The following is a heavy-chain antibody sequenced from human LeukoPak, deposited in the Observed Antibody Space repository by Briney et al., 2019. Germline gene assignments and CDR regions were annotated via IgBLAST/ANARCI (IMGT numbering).Heavy chain of an antibody. Sequence: TGGSLRLSCAASGFSFSSTWMTWVRQTPGKGLELVSNINIDGSQRYHAYSVEGRFTISRDNVKNTLYLQMNSLRVEDTAVYYCARDPGWGALDYWGQGALVIVSS. CDR3: ARDPGWGALDY. CDR1: GFSFSSTW. D-gene: IGHD3-16*01. CDR2: INIDGSQR. J-gene: IGHJ4*02. V-gene: IGHV3-7*03.